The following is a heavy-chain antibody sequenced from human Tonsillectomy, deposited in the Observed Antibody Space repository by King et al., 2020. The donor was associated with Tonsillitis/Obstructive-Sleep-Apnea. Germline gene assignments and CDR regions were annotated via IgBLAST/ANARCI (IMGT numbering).Heavy chain of an antibody. Sequence: MQLQESGPGLVKPSETLSLTCTVSGGSISSSSYYWGWIRQPPGKGLEWIGSIYYSGSTYYNPSLKSRVTISVDTSKNQFSLKLSSVTAADTAVYYCAGHLSYYDSSGYYPPFDYWGQGTLVTVSS. CDR2: IYYSGST. CDR1: GGSISSSSYY. CDR3: AGHLSYYDSSGYYPPFDY. V-gene: IGHV4-39*01. J-gene: IGHJ4*02. D-gene: IGHD3-22*01.